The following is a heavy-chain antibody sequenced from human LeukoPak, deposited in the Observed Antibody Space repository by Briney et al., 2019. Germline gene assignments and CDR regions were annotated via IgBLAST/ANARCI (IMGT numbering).Heavy chain of an antibody. CDR2: IHYSGNT. J-gene: IGHJ4*02. CDR3: ARHKNLGVAPFDY. D-gene: IGHD3-16*01. Sequence: SETLSLTCTVSGGSISSRVHYWGWIRQPPGKGLEWIGSIHYSGNTYYSPSLKSRVTISIDMSKNQFSLKLSSMPAADTAIYYCARHKNLGVAPFDYWGQGILVTVSS. V-gene: IGHV4-39*01. CDR1: GGSISSRVHY.